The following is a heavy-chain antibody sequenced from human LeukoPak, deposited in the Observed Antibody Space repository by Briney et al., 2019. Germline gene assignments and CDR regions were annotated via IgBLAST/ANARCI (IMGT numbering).Heavy chain of an antibody. J-gene: IGHJ5*02. V-gene: IGHV4-38-2*02. CDR3: ARHEYYYDSRGQNKNWFDP. D-gene: IGHD3-22*01. CDR1: GYSISSGYY. CDR2: IYYTG. Sequence: RSSETLSLTCTVSGYSISSGYYWGWIRQPPGKGLEWIGSIYYTGYNPSLKSRVTISVDTSKNQFSLKLRSVTAADTAVYYCARHEYYYDSRGQNKNWFDPWGQGTLVTVSS.